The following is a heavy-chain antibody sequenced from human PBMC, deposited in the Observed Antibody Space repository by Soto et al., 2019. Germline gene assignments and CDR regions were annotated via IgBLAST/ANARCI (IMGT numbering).Heavy chain of an antibody. Sequence: CTGSGGTPRRGGYYWGWIRQDPGKGLEWIGYIYYSGSTYYNPSLKSRVTISVDTSKNQSSLKLSSVTAADTAVYYCARDVRGYCSSTSCSIFDYWGQGTLVTVSS. CDR2: IYYSGST. CDR1: GGTPRRGGYY. D-gene: IGHD2-2*01. V-gene: IGHV4-31*03. CDR3: ARDVRGYCSSTSCSIFDY. J-gene: IGHJ4*02.